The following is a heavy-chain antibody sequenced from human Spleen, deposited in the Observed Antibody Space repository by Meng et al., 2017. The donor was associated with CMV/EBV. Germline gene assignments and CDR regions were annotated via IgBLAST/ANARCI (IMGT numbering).Heavy chain of an antibody. CDR1: GFTFSSYS. CDR2: ISSSSSYI. J-gene: IGHJ4*02. D-gene: IGHD6-6*01. Sequence: SCAASGFTFSSYSMNWVRQAPGKGLEWVSSISSSSSYIYYADSVKGRFTISRDNAKNSLYLQMNSLRAEDTAVYYCATFQRYSSSSYFDSWGQGTLVTVSS. V-gene: IGHV3-21*01. CDR3: ATFQRYSSSSYFDS.